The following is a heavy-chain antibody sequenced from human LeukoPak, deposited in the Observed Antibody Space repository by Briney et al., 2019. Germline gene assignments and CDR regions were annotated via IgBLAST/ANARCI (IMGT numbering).Heavy chain of an antibody. V-gene: IGHV3-30-3*01. CDR1: GFTFSSYA. CDR3: ASEPMVRGVIIRALDY. CDR2: ISYDGSNK. Sequence: GGSLRLSCAASGFTFSSYAMHWVRQAPGKGLEWVAVISYDGSNKYYADSVKGRFTISRDNSKNTLYLQMNSLRAEDTAVYYCASEPMVRGVIIRALDYWGQGTLVTVSS. D-gene: IGHD3-10*01. J-gene: IGHJ4*02.